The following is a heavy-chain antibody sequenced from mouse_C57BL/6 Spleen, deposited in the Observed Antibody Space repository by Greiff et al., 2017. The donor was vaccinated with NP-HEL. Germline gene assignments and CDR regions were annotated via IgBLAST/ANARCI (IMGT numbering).Heavy chain of an antibody. Sequence: EVQLQQSGAELVRPGASVKLSCTASGFNIKDDYMHWVKQRPEQGLEWIGWIDPENGDTEYASKFQGKATITADTSSNTAYLQVIPLTSEDTAVYYCTRDTTVVASFFDYWGQGTTLTVSS. CDR1: GFNIKDDY. J-gene: IGHJ2*01. CDR2: IDPENGDT. CDR3: TRDTTVVASFFDY. V-gene: IGHV14-4*01. D-gene: IGHD1-1*01.